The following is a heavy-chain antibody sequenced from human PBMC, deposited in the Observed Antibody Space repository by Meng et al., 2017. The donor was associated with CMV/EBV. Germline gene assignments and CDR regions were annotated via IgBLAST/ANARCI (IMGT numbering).Heavy chain of an antibody. Sequence: LSLTCAASGFTFSNAWMSWVRQAPGKGLEWVANIKQDGSEKYYVDSVKGRFTISRDNAKNSLYLQMNSLRAEDTAVYYCARVRGGFLEWIGRYFDYWGQGTLVTVSS. J-gene: IGHJ4*02. CDR2: IKQDGSEK. CDR3: ARVRGGFLEWIGRYFDY. V-gene: IGHV3-7*01. CDR1: GFTFSNAW. D-gene: IGHD3-3*01.